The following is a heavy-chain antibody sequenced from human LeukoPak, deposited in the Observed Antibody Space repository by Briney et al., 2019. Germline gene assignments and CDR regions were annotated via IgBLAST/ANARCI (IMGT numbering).Heavy chain of an antibody. Sequence: PGGSLRLSCAASGFTFDDYAMHWVRQAPGKGLEWVSGISWNSGSIGYADSVKGRFTISRDNAKNSLYLQMNSLRAEDTAVYYCARDSAVAIDYWGQGTLVTVSS. CDR1: GFTFDDYA. D-gene: IGHD6-19*01. J-gene: IGHJ4*02. CDR2: ISWNSGSI. CDR3: ARDSAVAIDY. V-gene: IGHV3-9*01.